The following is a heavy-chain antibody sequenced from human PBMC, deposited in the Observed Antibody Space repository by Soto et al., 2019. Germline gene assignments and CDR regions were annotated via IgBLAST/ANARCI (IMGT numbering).Heavy chain of an antibody. V-gene: IGHV3-9*01. CDR3: VKGRAGATAAISALEF. J-gene: IGHJ3*01. D-gene: IGHD2-2*01. CDR1: GFTFNDNA. Sequence: EVQLVESGGGSVQPGRSLRLSCAASGFTFNDNAMHWVRQAPGKGLEWVSGISWSSGNIGYADSVKGRFTISRDNAKNALYLQMITLRPGDTALYYCVKGRAGATAAISALEFWCQGTMVTLSS. CDR2: ISWSSGNI.